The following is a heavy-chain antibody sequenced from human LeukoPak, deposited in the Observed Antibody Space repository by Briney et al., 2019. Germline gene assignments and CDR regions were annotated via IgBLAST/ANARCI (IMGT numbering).Heavy chain of an antibody. J-gene: IGHJ5*01. Sequence: SETLSLTCTVSGYAITSGGFSWNWIRQSPGKGLEWIGCIYDRGPAYYTPSLKSRFTISVDRPKNQFFLNVTSLTAADTAVYFCARSRQASGLFNSWGQGTLVTVSS. D-gene: IGHD3-10*01. V-gene: IGHV4-30-2*06. CDR3: ARSRQASGLFNS. CDR1: GYAITSGGFS. CDR2: IYDRGPA.